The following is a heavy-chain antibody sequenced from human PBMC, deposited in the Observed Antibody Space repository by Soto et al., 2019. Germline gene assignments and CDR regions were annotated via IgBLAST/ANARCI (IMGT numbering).Heavy chain of an antibody. CDR1: GFTFSSYA. CDR2: ISGSGGST. CDR3: AKDRLMGGRYGRADY. J-gene: IGHJ4*02. V-gene: IGHV3-23*01. D-gene: IGHD3-10*01. Sequence: EVQLLESGGGLVQPGGSLRLSCVASGFTFSSYAMSWVRQAPGKGLEWVSAISGSGGSTYYADSVKGRFTISRDNSKNTLYLQMNSLRAEDTAVYYCAKDRLMGGRYGRADYWGQGTLVTVSS.